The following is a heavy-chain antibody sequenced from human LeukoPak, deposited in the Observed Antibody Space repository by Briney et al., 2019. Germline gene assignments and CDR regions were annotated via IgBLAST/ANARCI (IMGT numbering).Heavy chain of an antibody. J-gene: IGHJ4*02. CDR2: IRTKTNNFAT. D-gene: IGHD3-22*01. V-gene: IGHV3-73*01. CDR3: TRLLDYNGYYYGAFDY. Sequence: PGGSLRLSCAASGFTFSASAMHWVRQASGKGLEWVGRIRTKTNNFATAYAASVKGRFTVSRDDSKNMAYLQMNSLKTEDTAVYYCTRLLDYNGYYYGAFDYWGQGTLVTVSS. CDR1: GFTFSASA.